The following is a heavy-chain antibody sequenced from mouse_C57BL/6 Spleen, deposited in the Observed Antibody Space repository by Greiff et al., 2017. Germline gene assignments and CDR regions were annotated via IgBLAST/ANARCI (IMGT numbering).Heavy chain of an antibody. J-gene: IGHJ2*01. Sequence: VQLKQSGAELVRPGASVKLSCTASGFNIKDDYMHWVKQRPEQGLEWIGWIDPENGDTEYASKFQGKATITADTSSTTAYLQLSSLTSEDTAVYCCTTGLLAYWGQGTTLTVSS. D-gene: IGHD2-3*01. CDR1: GFNIKDDY. V-gene: IGHV14-4*01. CDR3: TTGLLAY. CDR2: IDPENGDT.